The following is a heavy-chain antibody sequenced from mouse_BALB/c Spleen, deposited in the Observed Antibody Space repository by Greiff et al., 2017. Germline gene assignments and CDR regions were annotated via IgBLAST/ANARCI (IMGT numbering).Heavy chain of an antibody. V-gene: IGHV3-6*02. D-gene: IGHD2-1*01. CDR1: GYSITSGYY. CDR2: ISYDGSN. J-gene: IGHJ2*01. Sequence: EVQLQESGPGLVKPSQSLSLTCSVTGYSITSGYYWNWIRQFPGNKLEWMGYISYDGSNNYNPSLKNRISITRDTSKNQFFLKLNSVTTEDTATYYCARDWDYGNLDYWGQGTTLTVSS. CDR3: ARDWDYGNLDY.